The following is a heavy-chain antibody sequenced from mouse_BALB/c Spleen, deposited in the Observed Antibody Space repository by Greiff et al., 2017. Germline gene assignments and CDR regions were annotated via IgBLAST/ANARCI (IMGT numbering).Heavy chain of an antibody. V-gene: IGHV1-15*01. CDR2: IDPETGGT. CDR3: TRGGFAY. Sequence: QVQLQQSGAELVRPGASVTLSCKASGYTFTDYEMHWVKQTPVHGLEWIGAIDPETGGTAYNQKFKGKATLTADKSSSTAYMELRSRTSEDSAVYYGTRGGFAYWGQGTLVTVSA. J-gene: IGHJ3*01. CDR1: GYTFTDYE.